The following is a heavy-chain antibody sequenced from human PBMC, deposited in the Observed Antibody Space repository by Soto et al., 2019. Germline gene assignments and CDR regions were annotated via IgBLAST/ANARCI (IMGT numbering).Heavy chain of an antibody. CDR2: LWYGGTT. CDR1: GIIFEAHA. D-gene: IGHD2-8*01. CDR3: VRVRNNADKRLDV. J-gene: IGHJ6*02. V-gene: IGHV3-33*01. Sequence: QEVLVESGGGVVRPGNSLRLSCVTSGIIFEAHAFHWVRQAPGKGLKWVALLWYGGTTYYEDSVQGRFSISRDNSRKTVFLQMNHLRPDDSGVYYCVRVRNNADKRLDVWGQGTTVSVSS.